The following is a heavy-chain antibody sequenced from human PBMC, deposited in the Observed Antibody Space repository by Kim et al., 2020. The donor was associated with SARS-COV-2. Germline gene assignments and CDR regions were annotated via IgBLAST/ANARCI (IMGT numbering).Heavy chain of an antibody. J-gene: IGHJ5*02. CDR3: ARESYYYGSGRYNWFDP. Sequence: LKSRVTISVDTSKNQFSLKLTSVTTADTAVYYCARESYYYGSGRYNWFDPWGQGTLVTVSS. D-gene: IGHD3-10*01. V-gene: IGHV4-59*01.